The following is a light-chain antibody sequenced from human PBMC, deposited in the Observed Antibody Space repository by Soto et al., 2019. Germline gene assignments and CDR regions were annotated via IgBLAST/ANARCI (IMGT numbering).Light chain of an antibody. CDR2: DAS. Sequence: DIQMTQSPSTLSASVGDRVTITCRASQSISSWLAWYQQKPGKAPKLLIYDASSLESGVPSRFSGSGSGTELALTISSLQPDDFATYYCQQYTSYMYTFGQGTKLEIK. CDR3: QQYTSYMYT. CDR1: QSISSW. J-gene: IGKJ2*01. V-gene: IGKV1-5*01.